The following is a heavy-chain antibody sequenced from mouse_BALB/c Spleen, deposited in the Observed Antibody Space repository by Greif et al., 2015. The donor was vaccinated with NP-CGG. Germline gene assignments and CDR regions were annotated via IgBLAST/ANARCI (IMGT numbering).Heavy chain of an antibody. CDR1: GFAFSSYD. V-gene: IGHV5-12-1*01. CDR3: ARHGGWLLDFDY. J-gene: IGHJ2*01. CDR2: ISSGGGST. Sequence: EVQLQESGGGLVKPGGSLKLSCAASGFAFSSYDMSWVRQTPEKRLEWVAYISSGGGSTYYPDTVKGRFTISRDNAKNTLYLQMSSLKSEDTAMYYCARHGGWLLDFDYWGQGTTLTVSS. D-gene: IGHD2-3*01.